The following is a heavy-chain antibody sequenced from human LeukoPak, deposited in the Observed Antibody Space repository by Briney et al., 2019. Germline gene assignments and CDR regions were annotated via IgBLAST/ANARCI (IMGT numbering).Heavy chain of an antibody. V-gene: IGHV7-4-1*02. J-gene: IGHJ6*03. Sequence: ASVKVSCKASGYTFTSYAINWVRQAPGQGLEWMGWINTNTGNPTYAQGFTGRFVFSLDTSVSTAYLQISSLKAEDTAVYYCARDGDCSGGSCYYYYMDVWGKGTTVTVSS. CDR3: ARDGDCSGGSCYYYYMDV. D-gene: IGHD2-15*01. CDR1: GYTFTSYA. CDR2: INTNTGNP.